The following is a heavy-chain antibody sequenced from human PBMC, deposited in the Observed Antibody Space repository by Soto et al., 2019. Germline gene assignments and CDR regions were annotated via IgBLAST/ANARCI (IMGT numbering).Heavy chain of an antibody. CDR3: AKRPLRETTFDY. D-gene: IGHD1-7*01. CDR2: ISASGGST. Sequence: EVQLLESGGGLVQPGGSLRLSCAASGFTFSNYAMNWVRQAPGKGLEWVSGISASGGSTNYADSVKGRFTISRDNSKNALYLQMNSLRAEDTAVYYCAKRPLRETTFDYWGQGTLVTVSS. CDR1: GFTFSNYA. V-gene: IGHV3-23*01. J-gene: IGHJ4*02.